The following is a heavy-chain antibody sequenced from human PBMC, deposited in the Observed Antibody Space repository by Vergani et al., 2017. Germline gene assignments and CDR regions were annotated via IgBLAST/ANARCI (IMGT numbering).Heavy chain of an antibody. CDR2: IIPIFGTA. CDR1: GGTFSSYA. D-gene: IGHD5-12*01. J-gene: IGHJ6*03. V-gene: IGHV1-69*18. Sequence: QVQLVQSGAEVKKPGSSVKVSCKASGGTFSSYAISWVRQAPGQGLEWMGRIIPIFGTANYAQKFQGRVTITADESTSTAYMELSSLRSDDTAVYYCARVEYSGYAYYYYYYMDVWGKGTTVTVSS. CDR3: ARVEYSGYAYYYYYYMDV.